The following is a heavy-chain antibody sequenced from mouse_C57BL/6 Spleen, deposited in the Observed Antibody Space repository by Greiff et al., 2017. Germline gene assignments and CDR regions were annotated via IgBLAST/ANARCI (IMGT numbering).Heavy chain of an antibody. V-gene: IGHV1-82*01. Sequence: QVQLQQSGPELVKPGASVKISCKASGYAFSSSWMNWVKQRPGKGLEWIGRIYPGDGDTNYNGKFKGKATLTADKSSSTAYMQLSSLTSEDAAVYFCARAPVSSYAMDYWGQGTSVTVSS. CDR3: ARAPVSSYAMDY. CDR1: GYAFSSSW. D-gene: IGHD1-1*01. J-gene: IGHJ4*01. CDR2: IYPGDGDT.